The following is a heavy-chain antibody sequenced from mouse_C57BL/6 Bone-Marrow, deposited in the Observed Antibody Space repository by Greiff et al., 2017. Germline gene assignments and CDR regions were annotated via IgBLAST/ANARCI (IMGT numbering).Heavy chain of an antibody. J-gene: IGHJ4*01. V-gene: IGHV1-39*01. Sequence: EVQLQQSGPELVKPGASVKISCKASGYSFTDYNMNWVKQSNGKSLEWIGVLNPNYGTTSYTQNFKGKATLTVDQSSSTAYMQLNSQTSEDSAVYYCARGYYNDYAMDYWGQGTSVTVSS. CDR2: LNPNYGTT. CDR1: GYSFTDYN. D-gene: IGHD1-3*01. CDR3: ARGYYNDYAMDY.